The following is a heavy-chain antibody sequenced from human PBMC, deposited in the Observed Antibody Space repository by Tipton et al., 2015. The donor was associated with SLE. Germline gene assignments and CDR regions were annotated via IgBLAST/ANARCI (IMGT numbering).Heavy chain of an antibody. Sequence: TLSLTCAVYGGSFSGYYWSWIRQPPGKGLEWIGEINHSGNTNYNPSLKSRVTISVDTSKKQFSLKLSPVTAADTAVYYCARRYMDVWGKGTTVTVSS. V-gene: IGHV4-34*01. CDR1: GGSFSGYY. CDR2: INHSGNT. J-gene: IGHJ6*03. CDR3: ARRYMDV.